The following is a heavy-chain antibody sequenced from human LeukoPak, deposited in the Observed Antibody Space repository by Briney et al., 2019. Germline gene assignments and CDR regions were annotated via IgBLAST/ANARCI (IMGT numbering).Heavy chain of an antibody. D-gene: IGHD3-10*01. Sequence: PGGSLRLSCAASGFSFSTYGMSWVRQAPGKGLEWVANIKKDGSEKHYVDSVKGRFTISRDNAKNSVYLQMSSLRAEDTAVYHCAKYAHGSGTSFDPWGQGTLVTVSS. V-gene: IGHV3-7*01. CDR2: IKKDGSEK. CDR3: AKYAHGSGTSFDP. J-gene: IGHJ5*02. CDR1: GFSFSTYG.